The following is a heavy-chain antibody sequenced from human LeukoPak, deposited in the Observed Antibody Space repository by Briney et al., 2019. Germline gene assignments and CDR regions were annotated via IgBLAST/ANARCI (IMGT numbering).Heavy chain of an antibody. D-gene: IGHD3-10*01. CDR2: ISAYNGNT. Sequence: APVKVSCKASGYTFTSYGISWVRQAPGQGLEWMGWISAYNGNTNYAQKLQGRVTMTTDTSTSTAYMELRSLRSEDTAVYYCATARRWFGELLSYGMDVWGQGTTVTVSS. CDR3: ATARRWFGELLSYGMDV. CDR1: GYTFTSYG. V-gene: IGHV1-18*01. J-gene: IGHJ6*02.